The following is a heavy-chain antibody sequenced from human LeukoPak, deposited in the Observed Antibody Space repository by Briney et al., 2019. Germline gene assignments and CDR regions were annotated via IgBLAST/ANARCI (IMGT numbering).Heavy chain of an antibody. D-gene: IGHD3-10*01. Sequence: SETQSLTCAVYGGSFSGYYWSWIRQPPGKGLGWIGEINHSGSTNYNPSLKSRVTISVDTSKNQFSLKLSSVTAADTAVYYCARGHRSFYGSGSYYNRPYYYGMDVWGQGTTVTVSS. CDR3: ARGHRSFYGSGSYYNRPYYYGMDV. J-gene: IGHJ6*02. CDR2: INHSGST. V-gene: IGHV4-34*01. CDR1: GGSFSGYY.